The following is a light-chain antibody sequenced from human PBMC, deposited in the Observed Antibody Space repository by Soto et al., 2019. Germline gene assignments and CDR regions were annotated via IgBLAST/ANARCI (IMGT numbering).Light chain of an antibody. CDR3: SSYRSGGTFV. CDR1: SSDVGGYNY. Sequence: QSALTQPASVSGSPGQSIAISCTGTSSDVGGYNYVSWHQQHPGKAPKFLISVVSNRPSGVSNRFSGSKSGNTASLTISGLQAEDEADYYCSSYRSGGTFVFGSGTKLTVL. J-gene: IGLJ1*01. V-gene: IGLV2-14*01. CDR2: VVS.